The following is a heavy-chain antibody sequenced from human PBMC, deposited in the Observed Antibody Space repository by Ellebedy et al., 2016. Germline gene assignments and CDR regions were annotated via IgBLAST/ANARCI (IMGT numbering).Heavy chain of an antibody. J-gene: IGHJ3*01. CDR3: AKWNGGWYAFEV. V-gene: IGHV4-59*02. D-gene: IGHD6-19*01. Sequence: SETLSLTCNVSGGSVSSDYWNWIRRPPGKGLEWIGYVFHTGTTNSNPSLKSRVTMSVDTSRSQFSLRLTSVTAADTAVYYCAKWNGGWYAFEVWGQGTMVTVSS. CDR2: VFHTGTT. CDR1: GGSVSSDY.